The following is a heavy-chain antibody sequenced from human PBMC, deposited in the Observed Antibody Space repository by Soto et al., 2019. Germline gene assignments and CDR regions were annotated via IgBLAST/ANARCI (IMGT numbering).Heavy chain of an antibody. CDR3: ARVDYGGNYDAFDI. CDR2: INPNSGGT. D-gene: IGHD4-17*01. Sequence: GASVKVSCKASGYTFTGYYMHWVRRAPGQGLEWMGWINPNSGGTNYAQKFQGRVTMTRDTSISTAYMELSRLRSDDTAVYYCARVDYGGNYDAFDIWGQGTMVTVSS. J-gene: IGHJ3*02. V-gene: IGHV1-2*02. CDR1: GYTFTGYY.